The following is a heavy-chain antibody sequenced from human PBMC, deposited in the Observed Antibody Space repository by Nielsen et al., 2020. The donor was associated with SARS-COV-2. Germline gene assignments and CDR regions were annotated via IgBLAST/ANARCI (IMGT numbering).Heavy chain of an antibody. CDR2: IIPIFGTA. CDR3: ARDLIVVVVAATPAYYYYGMDV. D-gene: IGHD2-15*01. V-gene: IGHV1-69*06. Sequence: WVRQAPGQGLEWMGGIIPIFGTANYAQKFQGRVTITADKSTSTAYMELSSLRSEDTAVYYCARDLIVVVVAATPAYYYYGMDVWGQGTTVTVSS. J-gene: IGHJ6*02.